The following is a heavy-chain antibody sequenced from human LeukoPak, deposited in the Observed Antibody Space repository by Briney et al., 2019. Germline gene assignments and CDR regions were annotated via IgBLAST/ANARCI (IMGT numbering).Heavy chain of an antibody. D-gene: IGHD1-26*01. CDR3: ARARVGDPTDY. J-gene: IGHJ4*02. Sequence: GGSLRLSYAASGFPFSSYAMYWVRQAPGKGLVWVSRVHGDGNNIGYADSVKGRFTIFRDNAKNTLYLQMNSLRPDDTAVYYCARARVGDPTDYWGQGTLVTVSS. CDR2: VHGDGNNI. V-gene: IGHV3-74*01. CDR1: GFPFSSYA.